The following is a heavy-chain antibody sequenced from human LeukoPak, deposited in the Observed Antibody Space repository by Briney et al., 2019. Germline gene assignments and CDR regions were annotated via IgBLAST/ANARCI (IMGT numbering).Heavy chain of an antibody. Sequence: GGSLRLSCAASGFSLSRYDMHWVRQAPGKGLEWVAFIQYDGHDYYYADSVRGRFTISRDNAKNSLYLQMNSLRAEDTAVYYCARDRGYSNYEFDYWGQGTLVTVSS. CDR3: ARDRGYSNYEFDY. V-gene: IGHV3-30*02. D-gene: IGHD4-11*01. J-gene: IGHJ4*02. CDR1: GFSLSRYD. CDR2: IQYDGHDY.